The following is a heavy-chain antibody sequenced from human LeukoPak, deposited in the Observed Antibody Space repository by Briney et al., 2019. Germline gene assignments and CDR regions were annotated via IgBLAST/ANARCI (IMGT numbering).Heavy chain of an antibody. CDR1: GFTFSSYA. CDR3: AKDYSNYNYFDC. V-gene: IGHV3-23*01. CDR2: ISGSGGST. Sequence: PGGSLRLSCAASGFTFSSYAMSWVRQAPGKGLEWVSAISGSGGSTYYADSVKGRFTISRDNSKNTLYLQVNSLRAEDTAVYYCAKDYSNYNYFDCWGQGTLVTVSS. D-gene: IGHD4-11*01. J-gene: IGHJ4*02.